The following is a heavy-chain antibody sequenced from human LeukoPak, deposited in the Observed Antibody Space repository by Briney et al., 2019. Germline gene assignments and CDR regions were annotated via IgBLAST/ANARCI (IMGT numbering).Heavy chain of an antibody. Sequence: GGSLRLSCADSGFTFSSYAMSWVRQAPGKGLEWVSVIYSGDTTYYADSVKGRFTISRDNPKNMLYLQMNSLGPEDTAVYYCARGNYYDSSGPGAFDIWGQGTMVTVSS. CDR2: IYSGDTT. CDR3: ARGNYYDSSGPGAFDI. V-gene: IGHV3-53*01. D-gene: IGHD3-22*01. J-gene: IGHJ3*02. CDR1: GFTFSSYA.